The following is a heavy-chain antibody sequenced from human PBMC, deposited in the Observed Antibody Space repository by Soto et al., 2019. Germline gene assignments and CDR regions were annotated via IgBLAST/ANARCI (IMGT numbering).Heavy chain of an antibody. V-gene: IGHV3-73*01. J-gene: IGHJ4*02. D-gene: IGHD2-15*01. CDR3: TRHAPDQDRYATNPDY. CDR1: GFTLSGSA. CDR2: IRSKPNNYAT. Sequence: EVQLVESGGGLVQPGGSLKLSCAASGFTLSGSAMHWVRQASGKGLEWVGRIRSKPNNYATEYAASVKGRFTISRDDSKNTAYLQMNSLKTEDTAVYYCTRHAPDQDRYATNPDYWGQGALVTVSS.